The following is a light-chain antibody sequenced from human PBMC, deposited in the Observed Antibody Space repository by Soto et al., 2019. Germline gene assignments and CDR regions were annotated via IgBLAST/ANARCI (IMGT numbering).Light chain of an antibody. CDR1: SSNIGAGYD. J-gene: IGLJ2*01. V-gene: IGLV1-40*01. Sequence: QSVLTQPPSVSGAPGQRVTILCTGSSSNIGAGYDVHWYQQFPGTAPKLLIYDNSNRPSGVPDRFSGSKSGTSASLAITGLQAEDEANYYCQSYDNSLSGSGVFGGGTKVTVL. CDR2: DNS. CDR3: QSYDNSLSGSGV.